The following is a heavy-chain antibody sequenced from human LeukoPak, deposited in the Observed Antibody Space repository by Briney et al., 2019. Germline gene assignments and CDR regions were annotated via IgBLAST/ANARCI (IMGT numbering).Heavy chain of an antibody. J-gene: IGHJ3*02. V-gene: IGHV4-39*01. CDR3: ARHSAAAGTINGAFDI. Sequence: SETLSLTCTVSGGSISSSSYYWGWTRQPPGKGLEWIGSIYYSGSTYYNPSLKSRVTISVDTSKNQFSLKLSSVTAADTAVYYCARHSAAAGTINGAFDIWGQGTMVTVSS. D-gene: IGHD6-13*01. CDR2: IYYSGST. CDR1: GGSISSSSYY.